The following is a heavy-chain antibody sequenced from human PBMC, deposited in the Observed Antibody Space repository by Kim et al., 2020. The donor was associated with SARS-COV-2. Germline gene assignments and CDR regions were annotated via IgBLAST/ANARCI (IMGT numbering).Heavy chain of an antibody. CDR3: ARGGLLTIDAFDI. Sequence: NYAQKMQGWVTMTRDTSISTAYMELSRLRSDDTAVYYCARGGLLTIDAFDIWGQGTMVTVSS. J-gene: IGHJ3*02. V-gene: IGHV1-2*04. D-gene: IGHD2-15*01.